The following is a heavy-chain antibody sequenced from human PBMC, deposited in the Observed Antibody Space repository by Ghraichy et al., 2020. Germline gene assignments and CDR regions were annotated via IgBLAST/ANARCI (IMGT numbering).Heavy chain of an antibody. J-gene: IGHJ4*02. V-gene: IGHV3-73*01. CDR3: GRGDWGQMDY. CDR1: GFTFSGSA. Sequence: GESLNISCAASGFTFSGSAMHWVRQASGKGLEWVGRIRDKATAYAASVEGRFTISRDDSKNTAYLQMNSLKTEDTAVYYCGRGDWGQMDYWGQGTLVTVSS. CDR2: IRDKAT. D-gene: IGHD7-27*01.